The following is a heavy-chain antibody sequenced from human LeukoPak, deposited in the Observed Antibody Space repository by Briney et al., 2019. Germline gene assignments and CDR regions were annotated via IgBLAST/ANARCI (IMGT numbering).Heavy chain of an antibody. Sequence: ASVKVSCKVSGDTLTELSTHWVRQAPGKGLEWMGGFDPEHGEMIYAQKLQGRVTMTEDRSTDTAYMELSSLRSEDTAVYYCTTGGPWDLLKYWGQGTLVTVSS. D-gene: IGHD3-9*01. V-gene: IGHV1-24*01. CDR3: TTGGPWDLLKY. CDR2: FDPEHGEM. J-gene: IGHJ4*02. CDR1: GDTLTELS.